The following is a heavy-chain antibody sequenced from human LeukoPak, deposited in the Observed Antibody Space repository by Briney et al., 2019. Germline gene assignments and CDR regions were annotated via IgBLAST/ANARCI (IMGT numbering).Heavy chain of an antibody. Sequence: GGSLRLSCSASGFTFGSYAMHWVRQAPGKGLEYVSAISSNGGSTYYADSVKGRFTISRDNSKNTLYLQMSSLRAEDTAVYYSVKDGDWNDEAWVPFDYWGQGTLVTVSS. J-gene: IGHJ4*02. CDR1: GFTFGSYA. CDR3: VKDGDWNDEAWVPFDY. D-gene: IGHD1-1*01. V-gene: IGHV3-64D*06. CDR2: ISSNGGST.